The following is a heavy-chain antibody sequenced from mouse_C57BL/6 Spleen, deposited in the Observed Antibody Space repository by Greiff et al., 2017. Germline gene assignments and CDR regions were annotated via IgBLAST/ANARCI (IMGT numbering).Heavy chain of an antibody. CDR3: ARESYYGSSPWFAY. Sequence: QVHVKQPGAELVKPGASVKLSCKASGYTFTSYWMHWVKQRPGQGLEWIGMIHPNSGSTNYNEKFKSKATLTVDKSSSTAYMQLSSLTSEDSAVYYCARESYYGSSPWFAYWGQGTLVTVSA. V-gene: IGHV1-64*01. J-gene: IGHJ3*01. D-gene: IGHD1-1*01. CDR1: GYTFTSYW. CDR2: IHPNSGST.